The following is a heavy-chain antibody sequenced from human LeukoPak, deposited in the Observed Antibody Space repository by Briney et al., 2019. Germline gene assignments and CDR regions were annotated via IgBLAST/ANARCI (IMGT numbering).Heavy chain of an antibody. Sequence: ASVKVSCKASGYAFTSNSMHWVRQAPGQGLEWMGIIDPSGGSTTYAQKFQGRVTMTRDTSTSTVYMELYSLRSEDTAVYYCARDRYYDSSGDDAFDIWGQGTMVTVSS. CDR3: ARDRYYDSSGDDAFDI. CDR1: GYAFTSNS. V-gene: IGHV1-46*01. D-gene: IGHD3-22*01. J-gene: IGHJ3*02. CDR2: IDPSGGST.